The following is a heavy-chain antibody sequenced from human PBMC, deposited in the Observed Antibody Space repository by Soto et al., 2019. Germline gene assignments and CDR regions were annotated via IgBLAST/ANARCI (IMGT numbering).Heavy chain of an antibody. V-gene: IGHV3-21*06. Sequence: GSLNLSRAASGFTFTRYSMNLVRQAPGKGLEWVSSISSTTNYIYYGDSMKGRFTISRDNAKNSLYLEMNSLRAEDTAVYYCARESEDLTSNFDYWGQGTLVTVSS. CDR1: GFTFTRYS. CDR3: ARESEDLTSNFDY. CDR2: ISSTTNYI. J-gene: IGHJ4*02.